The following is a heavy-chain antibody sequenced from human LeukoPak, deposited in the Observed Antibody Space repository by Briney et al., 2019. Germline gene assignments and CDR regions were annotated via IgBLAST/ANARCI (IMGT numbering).Heavy chain of an antibody. CDR2: ISGSGGST. CDR3: AKDLRRGLDYFDY. J-gene: IGHJ4*02. CDR1: GFTFSSYA. V-gene: IGHV3-23*01. Sequence: GGSLRLSCAASGFTFSSYAMSWVRQAPGKGLEWVSAISGSGGSTYYADSVKGRFTISRDDSKNTLYLQMNSLRAEDTAVYYCAKDLRRGLDYFDYWGRGTLVTVSS. D-gene: IGHD2-2*03.